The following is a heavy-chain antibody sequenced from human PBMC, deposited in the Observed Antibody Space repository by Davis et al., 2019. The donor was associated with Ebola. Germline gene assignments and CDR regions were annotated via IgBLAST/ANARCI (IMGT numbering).Heavy chain of an antibody. CDR2: INNSGRNT. D-gene: IGHD1-14*01. V-gene: IGHV3-23*05. CDR3: TKAGMGNLPYFDY. Sequence: GESLKISCAASGFTFSAYAMNWVRQAPGKGLEWVSSINNSGRNTHYADSVKGRFTISRDNSKRTVSLQMHSLEVDDTAIYYCTKAGMGNLPYFDYWGQGSLVTVSS. CDR1: GFTFSAYA. J-gene: IGHJ4*02.